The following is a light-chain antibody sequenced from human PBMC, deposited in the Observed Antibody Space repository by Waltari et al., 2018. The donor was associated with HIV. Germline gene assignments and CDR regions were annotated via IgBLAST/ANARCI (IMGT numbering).Light chain of an antibody. CDR3: CSFAASSTLL. CDR2: EVS. CDR1: TSDVGTYDF. Sequence: QSALTQPASVSGSPGQSITISCTGTTSDVGTYDFVSWYQPHPGKAPKLIILEVSERPSGVSDRFSGSKSGNTASLTISGLQADDEADYYCCSFAASSTLLFGGGTRLTVL. J-gene: IGLJ2*01. V-gene: IGLV2-23*02.